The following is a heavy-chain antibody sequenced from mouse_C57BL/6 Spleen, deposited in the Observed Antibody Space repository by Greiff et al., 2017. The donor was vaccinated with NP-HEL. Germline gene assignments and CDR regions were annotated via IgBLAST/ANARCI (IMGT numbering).Heavy chain of an antibody. V-gene: IGHV1-39*01. J-gene: IGHJ4*01. CDR3: ARYDYVGYYCAMDY. CDR2: INPNYGTT. D-gene: IGHD2-4*01. CDR1: GYSFTDYN. Sequence: VQLQQSGPELVKPGASVKISCKASGYSFTDYNMNWVKQSNGKSLEWIGVINPNYGTTSYNQKFKGKATLTVDQSSSTAYMQLNSLTSEDSAVYCCARYDYVGYYCAMDYWGQGTTVTVSS.